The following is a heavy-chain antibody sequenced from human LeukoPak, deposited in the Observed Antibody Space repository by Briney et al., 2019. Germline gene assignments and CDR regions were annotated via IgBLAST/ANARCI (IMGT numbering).Heavy chain of an antibody. CDR2: IRYDGSNK. CDR1: GFTFSSYG. D-gene: IGHD2-2*01. V-gene: IGHV3-30*02. CDR3: AKVDPGTYCSSTSCADY. Sequence: PGGSLRLSCAASGFTFSSYGMRWVRQAPGKGLEWVAFIRYDGSNKYYADSVKGRFTISRDNSKNTLYLQMNSLRAEDTAVYYCAKVDPGTYCSSTSCADYWGQGTLVTVSS. J-gene: IGHJ4*02.